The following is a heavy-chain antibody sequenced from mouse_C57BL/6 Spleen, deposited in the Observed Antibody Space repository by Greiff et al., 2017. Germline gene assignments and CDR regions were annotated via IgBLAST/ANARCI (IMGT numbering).Heavy chain of an antibody. J-gene: IGHJ3*01. V-gene: IGHV1-50*01. Sequence: QVQLQQPGAELVKPGASVKLSCKASGYTFTSYWMQWVKQRPGQGLEWIGEIDPSDSYTNYNQKFKGKATLTVDTSSSTAYMQLSSLTSADSAVYYCARAGYPWFAYWGQGTLVTVSA. D-gene: IGHD3-1*01. CDR3: ARAGYPWFAY. CDR1: GYTFTSYW. CDR2: IDPSDSYT.